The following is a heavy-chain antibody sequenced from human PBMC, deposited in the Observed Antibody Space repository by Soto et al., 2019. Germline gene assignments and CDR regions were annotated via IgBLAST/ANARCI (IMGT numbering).Heavy chain of an antibody. CDR1: GFTFSGYT. CDR2: ISSSSSDI. V-gene: IGHV3-21*04. J-gene: IGHJ4*02. CDR3: AKARYCSGGRSNWFFDH. D-gene: IGHD2-15*01. Sequence: GGSLRLSCAASGFTFSGYTMNWVRQAPGKGLEWVSSISSSSSDIYYADSVKGRFTISRDNAKNALFLQMSSLRAEDTAVYYCAKARYCSGGRSNWFFDHWGLGTLVTVSS.